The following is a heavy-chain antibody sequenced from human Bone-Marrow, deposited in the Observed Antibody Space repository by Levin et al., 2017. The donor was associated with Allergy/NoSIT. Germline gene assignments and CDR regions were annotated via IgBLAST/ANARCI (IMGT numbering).Heavy chain of an antibody. CDR2: IYHSGST. D-gene: IGHD6-13*01. Sequence: GSLRLSCAVSGGSISSSNWWSWVRQPPGKGLEWIGEIYHSGSTKYNLSLKSRVTILVDKTKNQFSLKLSFVTAADTAVYYCARGGTGIASPGTLGYWGQGTLVTVSS. J-gene: IGHJ4*02. V-gene: IGHV4-4*02. CDR3: ARGGTGIASPGTLGY. CDR1: GGSISSSNW.